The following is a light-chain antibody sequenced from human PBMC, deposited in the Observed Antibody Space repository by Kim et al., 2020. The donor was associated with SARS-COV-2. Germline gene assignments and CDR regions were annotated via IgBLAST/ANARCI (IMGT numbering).Light chain of an antibody. CDR2: GAS. V-gene: IGKV3-20*01. Sequence: SPGERATLACRASLTVNNNYLSWYQQKPGQAPRLLIDGASTRASGIPDRFSGSASGTEFTLTVNRLELEYFAVYHCQQYGTSPGTFGQGTKLEI. CDR1: LTVNNNY. J-gene: IGKJ2*02. CDR3: QQYGTSPGT.